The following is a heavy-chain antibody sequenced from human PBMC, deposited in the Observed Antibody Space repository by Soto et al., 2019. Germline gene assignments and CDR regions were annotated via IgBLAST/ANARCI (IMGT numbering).Heavy chain of an antibody. J-gene: IGHJ4*02. D-gene: IGHD3-10*01. CDR3: AKDRDYPRDYFHY. CDR1: GFTLGRYG. V-gene: IGHV3-23*01. Sequence: LRLSCAASGFTLGRYGMSWVRQAPGKGLEWVSAVSPNGQGIYYADSVRGRFTISRDFSKNTVFLHMDSLRAEDTAVYYCAKDRDYPRDYFHYWGQGTLVTVSS. CDR2: VSPNGQGI.